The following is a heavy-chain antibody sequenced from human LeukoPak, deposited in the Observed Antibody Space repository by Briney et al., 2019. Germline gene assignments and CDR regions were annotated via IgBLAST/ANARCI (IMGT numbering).Heavy chain of an antibody. CDR3: ARSGFSTGFYLDF. V-gene: IGHV1-2*07. Sequence: ASVTVSCMASGYTFTDQFIHWLRQAPGPALEWMGWIAPPIGTPHYAHKFQDAVTLTRDTSIGTAYMEVHILQPDDTAFYYCARSGFSTGFYLDFWGQGTLISVSS. D-gene: IGHD6-19*01. CDR1: GYTFTDQF. J-gene: IGHJ4*02. CDR2: IAPPIGTP.